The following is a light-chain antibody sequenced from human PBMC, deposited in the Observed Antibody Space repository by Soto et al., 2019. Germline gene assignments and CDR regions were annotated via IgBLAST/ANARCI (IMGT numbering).Light chain of an antibody. CDR2: DAS. Sequence: DIQMTQSPSSLSASVRDRVTITCQASQDIKNYLNWYQQKPGKAPNLLIYDASNLKTGVPSRFSGSGAGTHFTLTFSSLQPEDIAPYYCQHYDHLPPLSFGGGTKVEIK. CDR3: QHYDHLPPLS. J-gene: IGKJ4*01. CDR1: QDIKNY. V-gene: IGKV1-33*01.